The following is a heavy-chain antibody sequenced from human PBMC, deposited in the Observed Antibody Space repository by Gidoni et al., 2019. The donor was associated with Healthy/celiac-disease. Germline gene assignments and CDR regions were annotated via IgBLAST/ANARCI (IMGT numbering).Heavy chain of an antibody. CDR1: GFTFSSYA. D-gene: IGHD2-21*02. V-gene: IGHV3-23*01. CDR3: AKDHVIVVVTEDAFDI. J-gene: IGHJ3*02. CDR2: IRGSGGST. Sequence: EVQLLESGGGFVQPGGSLRLSCAASGFTFSSYAMSWVRQAPGKGLEWVSAIRGSGGSTYYADSVKGRFTISRDNSKNTLYLQMNSLRAEDTAVYYCAKDHVIVVVTEDAFDIWGQGTMVTVSS.